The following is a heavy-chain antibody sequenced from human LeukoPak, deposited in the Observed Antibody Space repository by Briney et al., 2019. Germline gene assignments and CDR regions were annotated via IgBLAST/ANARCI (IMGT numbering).Heavy chain of an antibody. Sequence: ASVKVSCKASGYTFTSYYMHWVRQAPGQGLEWMGIINPSGGSTSYAQKFQGKVTMTMDTSTSTVYIELSSLRSEDTPVYYCASSSSGYAFDIWGQGTMVTVSS. V-gene: IGHV1-46*01. CDR2: INPSGGST. J-gene: IGHJ3*02. D-gene: IGHD3-22*01. CDR1: GYTFTSYY. CDR3: ASSSSGYAFDI.